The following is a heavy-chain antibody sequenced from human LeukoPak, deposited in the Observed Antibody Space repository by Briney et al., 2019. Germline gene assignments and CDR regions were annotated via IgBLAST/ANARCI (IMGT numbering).Heavy chain of an antibody. V-gene: IGHV3-53*01. D-gene: IGHD3-10*01. J-gene: IGHJ4*02. Sequence: GGSLRLSCAAFGFTVSSNYMSWVRQAPGKGLEWVSVIYSGGSTYYADSVKGRFTISRDNSKNTLYLQMNSLRAEDTAVYYCAGGYYGSGSYYSPNFDYWGQGTLVTVSS. CDR2: IYSGGST. CDR1: GFTVSSNY. CDR3: AGGYYGSGSYYSPNFDY.